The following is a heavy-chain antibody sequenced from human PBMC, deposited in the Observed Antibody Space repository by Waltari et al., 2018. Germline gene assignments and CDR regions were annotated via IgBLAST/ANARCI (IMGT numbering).Heavy chain of an antibody. CDR1: GGSISSYY. Sequence: QVQLQESGPGLVKPSETLSLTCTVAGGSISSYYWSWIRQPPGKGLEWIGYIYYSGSTNYNPSLKSRVTISVDTSKNQFSLKLSSVTAADTAVYYCARVGVRAGGSSSPPVYFQHWGQGTLVTVSS. V-gene: IGHV4-59*01. CDR2: IYYSGST. D-gene: IGHD6-6*01. CDR3: ARVGVRAGGSSSPPVYFQH. J-gene: IGHJ1*01.